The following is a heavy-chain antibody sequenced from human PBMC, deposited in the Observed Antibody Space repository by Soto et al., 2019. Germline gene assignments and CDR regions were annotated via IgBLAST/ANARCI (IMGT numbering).Heavy chain of an antibody. J-gene: IGHJ6*02. V-gene: IGHV3-33*01. Sequence: QVQLVESGGGVVQPGRSLRLSCAASGFTFSSYGMHWVRQAPGKGLEWVAVIWYDGSNKYYADSVKGRFTISRDNSKNTLYLQMNSLRTEDTAVYYWARESVTDKYYYYGMDVWGQGTTVTVSS. CDR2: IWYDGSNK. CDR3: ARESVTDKYYYYGMDV. D-gene: IGHD1-20*01. CDR1: GFTFSSYG.